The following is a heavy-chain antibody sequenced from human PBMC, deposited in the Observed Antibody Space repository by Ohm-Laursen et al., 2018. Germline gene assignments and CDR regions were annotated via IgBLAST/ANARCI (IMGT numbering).Heavy chain of an antibody. CDR2: IYYSGST. CDR1: GGSISSSSYY. CDR3: ARGPHYYDSSGYYPFDY. V-gene: IGHV4-39*07. J-gene: IGHJ4*02. D-gene: IGHD3-22*01. Sequence: TLSLTCTVSGGSISSSSYYWGWIRQPPGKGLEWIGSIYYSGSTYYNPSLKSRVTISVDTSKNQFSLKLSSVTAADTAVYYCARGPHYYDSSGYYPFDYWGQGTLVTVSS.